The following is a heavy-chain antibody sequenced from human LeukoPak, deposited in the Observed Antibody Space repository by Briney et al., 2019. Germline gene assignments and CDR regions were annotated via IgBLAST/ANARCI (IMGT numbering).Heavy chain of an antibody. CDR2: INHSGST. V-gene: IGHV4-34*01. D-gene: IGHD3-16*01. J-gene: IGHJ5*01. CDR1: GGSFSGYY. CDR3: ARGRHDYGWFDY. Sequence: SETLSLTCAVYGGSFSGYYWSWIRQPPGKGLEWIGEINHSGSTNYNPSLKSRVTISVDTSKNQFSLKLSSVTAADTAVYYCARGRHDYGWFDYWGQGTLVTVSS.